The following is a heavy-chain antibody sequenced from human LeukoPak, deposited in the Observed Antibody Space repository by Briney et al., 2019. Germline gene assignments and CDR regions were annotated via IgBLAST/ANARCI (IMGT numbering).Heavy chain of an antibody. J-gene: IGHJ4*02. CDR2: IYTSGST. D-gene: IGHD6-19*01. CDR1: GGSISSYY. Sequence: SETLSLTCTVSGGSISSYYWSWIRQPAGKGLEWIGRIYTSGSTNYNPSLKSRVTISVDKSKNQFSLKLSSVTAADTAVYYCARGRGPGSAVALYYFDYWGQGTLVTVSS. V-gene: IGHV4-4*07. CDR3: ARGRGPGSAVALYYFDY.